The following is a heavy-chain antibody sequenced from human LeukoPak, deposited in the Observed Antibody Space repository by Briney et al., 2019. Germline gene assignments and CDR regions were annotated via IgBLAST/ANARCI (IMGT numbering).Heavy chain of an antibody. CDR3: AREGVAITASGRGAFDI. CDR2: LDPSGGST. J-gene: IGHJ3*02. Sequence: ASVKVSCKASGYTLTSYYMHWVRQATGQGLEWMGILDPSGGSTSCAQKFQGRVTMTRDTSTSTVYMDLSSLTSEDTGVYYCAREGVAITASGRGAFDIWGQGAMVTVSS. D-gene: IGHD5-12*01. V-gene: IGHV1-46*01. CDR1: GYTLTSYY.